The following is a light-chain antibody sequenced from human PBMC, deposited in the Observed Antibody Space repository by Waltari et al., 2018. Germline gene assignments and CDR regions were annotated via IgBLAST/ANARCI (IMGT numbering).Light chain of an antibody. CDR1: SSDVGGYDS. V-gene: IGLV2-8*01. CDR2: EVR. CDR3: SSYAGSNNYVA. Sequence: QSALTQPPSASGSPGQSVTISCTGTSSDVGGYDSVSGNQQHPGKAPKLMSYEVRKRPHGVPDRLSGSKSGNTASLTVSGLQGEDEADYYCSSYAGSNNYVAFGGGTKLTVL. J-gene: IGLJ2*01.